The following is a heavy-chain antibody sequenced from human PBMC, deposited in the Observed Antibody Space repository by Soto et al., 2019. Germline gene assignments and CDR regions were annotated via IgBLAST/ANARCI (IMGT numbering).Heavy chain of an antibody. Sequence: QVQLQESGPGLVKPSETLSLTCAVSGDSISSYYCMWIRQPPGKGLESIGYLYYGRSANYNPSLKSRVALPVDTSTNQCSLTLSSMTAADTAVYYCALRSMAVVPEYWGQGTLVTVSS. D-gene: IGHD3-22*01. CDR1: GDSISSYY. V-gene: IGHV4-59*01. CDR2: LYYGRSA. CDR3: ALRSMAVVPEY. J-gene: IGHJ4*02.